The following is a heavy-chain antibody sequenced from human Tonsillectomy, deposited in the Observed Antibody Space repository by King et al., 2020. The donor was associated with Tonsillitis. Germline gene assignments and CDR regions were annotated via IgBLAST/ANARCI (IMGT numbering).Heavy chain of an antibody. D-gene: IGHD6-13*01. CDR2: IKGDGSRQ. Sequence: VQLVESGGDLVQPEGSLRLSCAASGFTFNKYWMSWVRQAPGKGLEWVADIKGDGSRQYYMGSVKGRFTISRDNAKNSLYLQMNSLRAEDTALYLCARDDGSSPSAFDFWGQGTLVTVSS. CDR1: GFTFNKYW. CDR3: ARDDGSSPSAFDF. J-gene: IGHJ4*02. V-gene: IGHV3-7*03.